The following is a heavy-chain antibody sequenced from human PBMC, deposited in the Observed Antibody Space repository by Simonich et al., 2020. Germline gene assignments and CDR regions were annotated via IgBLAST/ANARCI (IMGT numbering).Heavy chain of an antibody. Sequence: QVQLQESGPGLVKPSETLSLTCTVSGGSISSYYWSWIRQPPGKELEWIGYIYYSGSTNSNPSLKSRVTISVDTSKNQFSLKLSSVTAEDTAVYYCARSLGYYYYYYGMDVWGQGTTVTVSS. D-gene: IGHD1-26*01. CDR3: ARSLGYYYYYYGMDV. J-gene: IGHJ6*02. V-gene: IGHV4-59*08. CDR2: IYYSGST. CDR1: GGSISSYY.